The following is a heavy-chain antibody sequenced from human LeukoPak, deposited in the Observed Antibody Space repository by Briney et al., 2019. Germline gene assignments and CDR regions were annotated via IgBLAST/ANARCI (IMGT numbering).Heavy chain of an antibody. CDR1: GGSISSSSYY. J-gene: IGHJ4*02. CDR3: ARVELDYGFDY. Sequence: PSETLSLTCTVSGGSISSSSYYWGWIRQPPGKGLEWIRSIYYSGSTYYNPSLKSRVTISVDTSKNQFSLKLSSVTAANTAVYYCARVELDYGFDYWGQGTLVTVSS. CDR2: IYYSGST. V-gene: IGHV4-39*07. D-gene: IGHD4-17*01.